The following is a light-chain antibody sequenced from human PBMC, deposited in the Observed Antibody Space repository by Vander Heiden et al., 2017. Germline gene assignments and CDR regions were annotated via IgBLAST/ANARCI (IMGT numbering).Light chain of an antibody. CDR1: QGFEYSNGNTY. V-gene: IGKV2-30*01. J-gene: IGKJ2*01. CDR3: MQGTHWPYT. Sequence: DVVMTQSPLSMPVTRGQPATSSCRSRQGFEYSNGNTYLNWFKQRPGQSPRRLIYKVSDRDSGVPDRFSGSGSGTDFTLKISRVEAGDVGVYYCMQGTHWPYTFGQGTKLEIK. CDR2: KVS.